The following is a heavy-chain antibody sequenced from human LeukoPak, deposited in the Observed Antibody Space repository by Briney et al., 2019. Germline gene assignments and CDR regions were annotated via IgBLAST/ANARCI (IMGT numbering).Heavy chain of an antibody. Sequence: GGSLRLSCAASGFTFSSYGMHWVRQAPGKGLEWVAFIRYDGSNKYYADSVKGRFTISRDNSKNTLYLQMNSLRAEDTAVYYCAKDYDSSGYYAFDIWGQGTMVTVSS. CDR3: AKDYDSSGYYAFDI. D-gene: IGHD3-22*01. V-gene: IGHV3-30*02. CDR1: GFTFSSYG. J-gene: IGHJ3*02. CDR2: IRYDGSNK.